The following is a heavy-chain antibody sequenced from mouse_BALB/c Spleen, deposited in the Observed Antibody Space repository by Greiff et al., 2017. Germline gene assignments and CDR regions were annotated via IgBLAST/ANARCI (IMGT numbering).Heavy chain of an antibody. J-gene: IGHJ4*01. CDR3: ARSTTVGNYAMDY. Sequence: QVQLQQSGAELMKPGASVKISCKATGYTFSSYWIEWVKQRPGHGLEWIGEILPGSGSTNYNEKFKGKATFTADTSSNTAYMQLSSLTSEDSAVYYCARSTTVGNYAMDYWGQGTSVTVSS. V-gene: IGHV1-9*01. CDR1: GYTFSSYW. CDR2: ILPGSGST. D-gene: IGHD1-1*01.